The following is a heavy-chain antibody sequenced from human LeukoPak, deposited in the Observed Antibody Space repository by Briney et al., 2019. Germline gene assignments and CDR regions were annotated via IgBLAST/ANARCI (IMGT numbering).Heavy chain of an antibody. CDR1: GFTVNTNH. J-gene: IGHJ6*04. Sequence: GGSLRLSCAASGFTVNTNHMSWVRQAPGKGLEWVSIMHSVGTTYYADSVKGRFTFSRDNSKNTLYLQMNNLRAEDTAVYYCARDGSSGRGYYYYYGMDVWGEGTTVTVSS. CDR3: ARDGSSGRGYYYYYGMDV. V-gene: IGHV3-53*01. CDR2: MHSVGTT. D-gene: IGHD1-26*01.